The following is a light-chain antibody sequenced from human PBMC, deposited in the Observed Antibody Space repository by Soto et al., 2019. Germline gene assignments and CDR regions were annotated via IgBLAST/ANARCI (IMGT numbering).Light chain of an antibody. CDR2: ETN. J-gene: IGLJ1*01. CDR3: ATWDRSLSVGV. V-gene: IGLV1-51*02. Sequence: QSVLTQPPSVSATPGQKVTISCSGSSSNFGSNSVAWYQQLPGTAPKLLVYETNRRPSGIPDRFSGSKSGTSATLGITGLQTGDEADHYCATWDRSLSVGVFGTGTKLTVL. CDR1: SSNFGSNS.